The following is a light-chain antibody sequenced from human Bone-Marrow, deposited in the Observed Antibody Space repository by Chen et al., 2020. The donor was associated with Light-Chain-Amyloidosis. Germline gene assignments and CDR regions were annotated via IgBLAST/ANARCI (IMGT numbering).Light chain of an antibody. Sequence: SYVLTQPSSVSVAPGQTATNACGGNNIGSTSVHWYQQTPGQAPLLVVYDDSDRPSGIPERLSGPNSGNTATLTISRVEAGDEADYYCQVWDRSSDRPVFGGGTKLTVL. V-gene: IGLV3-21*02. CDR3: QVWDRSSDRPV. CDR2: DDS. CDR1: NIGSTS. J-gene: IGLJ3*02.